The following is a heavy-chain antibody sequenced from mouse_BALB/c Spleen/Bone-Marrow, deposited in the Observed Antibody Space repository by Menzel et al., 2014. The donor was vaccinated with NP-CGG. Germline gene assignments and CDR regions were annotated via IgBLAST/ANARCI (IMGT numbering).Heavy chain of an antibody. Sequence: VQLKQSGAELVKPGASVKLSCTVSGFNIRDTYMHWVKQRPEQGLEWNGRIDPANGNTKYDPKFQGKATMTADTSSNTAYLQLSNLTSEDTAVYYCASATTATFYAMDYWGQGTSVTVSS. J-gene: IGHJ4*01. CDR3: ASATTATFYAMDY. D-gene: IGHD1-2*01. CDR2: IDPANGNT. CDR1: GFNIRDTY. V-gene: IGHV14-3*02.